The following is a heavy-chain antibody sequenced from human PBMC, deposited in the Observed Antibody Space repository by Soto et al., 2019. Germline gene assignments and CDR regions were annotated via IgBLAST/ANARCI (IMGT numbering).Heavy chain of an antibody. CDR1: GFTFSRYG. D-gene: IGHD6-13*01. CDR3: AKDYGDSSSWFSLPWFDP. J-gene: IGHJ5*02. V-gene: IGHV3-33*06. Sequence: GGSLRLSCAASGFTFSRYGMHWVRQAPGKGLEWVTLIWFDGSNNYYADSVKGRFTISKDNSNNMLYLQMNSLRADDTAVYYCAKDYGDSSSWFSLPWFDPWGQGTLVTVSS. CDR2: IWFDGSNN.